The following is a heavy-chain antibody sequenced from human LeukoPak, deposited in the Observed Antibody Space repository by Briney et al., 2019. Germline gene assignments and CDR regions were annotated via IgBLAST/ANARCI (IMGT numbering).Heavy chain of an antibody. CDR1: GFTFSGSA. Sequence: PGGSLRLSCAASGFTFSGSAMHWVRQASGKGLEWVGRIRSKANSYATAYAASVKGRFTISRDDSKNTAYLQMNSLKTEDTAVYYCARDKPSSWALDYWGQGTLVTVSS. CDR3: ARDKPSSWALDY. V-gene: IGHV3-73*01. CDR2: IRSKANSYAT. J-gene: IGHJ4*02. D-gene: IGHD6-13*01.